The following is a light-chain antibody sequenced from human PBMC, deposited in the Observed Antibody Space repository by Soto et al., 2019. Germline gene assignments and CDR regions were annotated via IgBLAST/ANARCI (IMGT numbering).Light chain of an antibody. V-gene: IGKV1-6*01. Sequence: AIQMTQSPSSLYASVGDRVTITCRASQGIRNDLGWYQQKPGKAPKLLIYAASSLQSGVPSRFSGSGSGTDFTLTISSLQPEDFASYYCLQDYNYPWTFGQGTKVEIK. J-gene: IGKJ1*01. CDR3: LQDYNYPWT. CDR1: QGIRND. CDR2: AAS.